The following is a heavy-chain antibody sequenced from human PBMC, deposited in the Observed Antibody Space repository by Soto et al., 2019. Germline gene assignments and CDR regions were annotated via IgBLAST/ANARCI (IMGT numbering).Heavy chain of an antibody. Sequence: QVQLQQWGAGLLKPSETLSLTCAVYGGSFSGYYWSWIRQPPGKGLEWIGEINHSGSTNYNPSLKSRVTISVDTSKNQFSLKLSSLTAADTAVYYCARAPSRITMIVVYYYGMDVWGQGTTVTVSS. D-gene: IGHD3-22*01. CDR1: GGSFSGYY. CDR3: ARAPSRITMIVVYYYGMDV. V-gene: IGHV4-34*01. J-gene: IGHJ6*02. CDR2: INHSGST.